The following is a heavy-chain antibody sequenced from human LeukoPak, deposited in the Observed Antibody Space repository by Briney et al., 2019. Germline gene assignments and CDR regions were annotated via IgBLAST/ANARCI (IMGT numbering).Heavy chain of an antibody. CDR2: INPNSGGT. D-gene: IGHD2-21*02. J-gene: IGHJ4*02. V-gene: IGHV1-2*04. Sequence: GASVKVSCKASGYTFTGYYMHWVRQAPGQGLEWMGWINPNSGGTNYAQKFQGWVTMTRDTSISTAYMELSRLRSDDTAVYYCARADCGGDCYLIDYWGQGTLVTVSS. CDR1: GYTFTGYY. CDR3: ARADCGGDCYLIDY.